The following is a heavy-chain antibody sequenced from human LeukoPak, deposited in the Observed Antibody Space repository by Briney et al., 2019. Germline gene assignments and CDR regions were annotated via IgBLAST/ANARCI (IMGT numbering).Heavy chain of an antibody. D-gene: IGHD1-1*01. CDR2: MNPNSGNT. CDR3: ARSPRTERGRLDY. J-gene: IGHJ4*02. CDR1: GYTFTGYY. Sequence: ASVKVSCKASGYTFTGYYMHWVRQATGQGLEWMGWMNPNSGNTGYAQKFQGRVTMTRNTSISTAYMELSSLRSEDTAVYYCARSPRTERGRLDYWGQGTLVTVSS. V-gene: IGHV1-8*02.